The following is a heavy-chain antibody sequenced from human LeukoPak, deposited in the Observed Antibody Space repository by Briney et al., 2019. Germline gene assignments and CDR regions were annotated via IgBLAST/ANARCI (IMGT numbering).Heavy chain of an antibody. V-gene: IGHV4-39*07. CDR1: GGSISSSSYY. Sequence: SETLSLTCTVSGGSISSSSYYWGWIRQPPGKGLEWIGSIYYSGSTYYNPSLKSRVTISVDTSKNQFSLKLSSVTAADTAVYYCARAVGTTVAYLGYWGQGTLVTVSS. J-gene: IGHJ4*02. CDR2: IYYSGST. D-gene: IGHD4-11*01. CDR3: ARAVGTTVAYLGY.